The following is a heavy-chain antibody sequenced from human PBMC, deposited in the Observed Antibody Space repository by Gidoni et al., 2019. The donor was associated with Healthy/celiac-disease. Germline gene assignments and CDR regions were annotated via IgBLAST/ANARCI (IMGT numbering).Heavy chain of an antibody. CDR2: ISGSGGST. J-gene: IGHJ6*02. Sequence: EVQLVESGGGLVQPGGSLSSSGPHPDFPFSSYALAWCRRAPGKGLGWVAAISGSGGSTYYADSVKGRFTISRDNSKNTLYLQMNSLRAEDTAVYYCAKALTPEYCSGGSCYLRYRVITYGMDVWGQGTTVTVSS. CDR3: AKALTPEYCSGGSCYLRYRVITYGMDV. CDR1: DFPFSSYA. D-gene: IGHD2-15*01. V-gene: IGHV3-23*04.